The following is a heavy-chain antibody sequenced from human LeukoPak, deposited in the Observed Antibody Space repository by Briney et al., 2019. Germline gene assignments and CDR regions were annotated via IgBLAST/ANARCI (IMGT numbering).Heavy chain of an antibody. CDR1: GDTFSNFA. D-gene: IGHD3-16*01. CDR2: ISPADSDT. CDR3: VRGGGF. Sequence: KVSCKASGDTFSNFAISWVRQIPGKGLEWLGFISPADSDTRYSPSFQGQVTMSVDKSISIAYLQWSSLKASDTAMYYCVRGGGFWGQGTLVTVSS. J-gene: IGHJ4*02. V-gene: IGHV5-51*01.